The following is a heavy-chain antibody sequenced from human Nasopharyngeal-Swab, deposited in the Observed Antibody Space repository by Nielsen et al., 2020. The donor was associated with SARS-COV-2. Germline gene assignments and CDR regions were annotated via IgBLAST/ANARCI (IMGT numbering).Heavy chain of an antibody. CDR2: ISPSGDSR. D-gene: IGHD1-1*01. CDR3: ARDGQNWNLDY. J-gene: IGHJ4*02. V-gene: IGHV3-33*01. Sequence: GGSLRLSCAASGFTVSRNGFHWVRKAQGKGREWVAVISPSGDSRIYEDSLKGRFAVSRDNSKNTLYLQIDDLRSEATAVYYCARDGQNWNLDYWGQGTLVTVSS. CDR1: GFTVSRNG.